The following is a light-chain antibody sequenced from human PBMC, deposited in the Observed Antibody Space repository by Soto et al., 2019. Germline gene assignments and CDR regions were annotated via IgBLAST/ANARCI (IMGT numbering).Light chain of an antibody. CDR2: QDS. J-gene: IGLJ2*01. CDR1: KLGDKY. V-gene: IGLV3-1*01. Sequence: SYELTQPPSVSVSPGQTASITCSVDKLGDKYACWYQQKPGQSPVLVIYQDSKRPSGIPERFSGSNSGNTATLTISGTQAMDEADYYCQAWDSSTRVVFGGGTKLTVL. CDR3: QAWDSSTRVV.